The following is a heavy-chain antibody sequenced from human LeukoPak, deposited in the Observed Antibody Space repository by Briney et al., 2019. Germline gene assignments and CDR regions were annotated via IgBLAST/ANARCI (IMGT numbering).Heavy chain of an antibody. CDR2: INQDGSVK. CDR3: ARGRYSIGWRIDF. V-gene: IGHV3-7*01. Sequence: GGSLRLSCAASGFTFSSHSMSWVRQAPGKGLDWVAHINQDGSVKYYVDSVKGRFTVSRDNAKNSLFLQMNSLRAEDTAVYYCARGRYSIGWRIDFWGQGTLVTVSS. J-gene: IGHJ4*02. D-gene: IGHD6-19*01. CDR1: GFTFSSHS.